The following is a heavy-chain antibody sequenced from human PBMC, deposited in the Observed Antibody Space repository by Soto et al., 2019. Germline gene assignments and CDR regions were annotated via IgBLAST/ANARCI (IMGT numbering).Heavy chain of an antibody. Sequence: QVQLVESGGGVVQPGRSLRLSCAASGFTFSSYGMHWVRQAPGKGLEWVAVISYDGSNKYYADSVKGRFTISSDNSKNTLYLQMNSLRAEDTAVYYCAKDGFVESSSWYTNWVDPWGQGTLVTVSS. CDR2: ISYDGSNK. J-gene: IGHJ5*02. D-gene: IGHD6-13*01. CDR3: AKDGFVESSSWYTNWVDP. CDR1: GFTFSSYG. V-gene: IGHV3-30*18.